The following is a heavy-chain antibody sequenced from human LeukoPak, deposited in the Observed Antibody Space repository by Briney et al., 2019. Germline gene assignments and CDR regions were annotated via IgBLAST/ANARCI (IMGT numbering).Heavy chain of an antibody. CDR1: GFTFSSYG. V-gene: IGHV3-33*01. Sequence: GGSLRLSCAASGFTFSSYGMHWVRQAPGKGLEWVAVIWYDGSNKYYADSVKGRFTIFRDNSKNTLYLQMNSLRAEDTAVYYCATSGSYYRFEYWGQGTLVTVSS. CDR3: ATSGSYYRFEY. J-gene: IGHJ4*02. D-gene: IGHD1-26*01. CDR2: IWYDGSNK.